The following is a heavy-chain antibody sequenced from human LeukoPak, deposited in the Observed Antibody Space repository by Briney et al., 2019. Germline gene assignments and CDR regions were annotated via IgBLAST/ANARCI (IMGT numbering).Heavy chain of an antibody. J-gene: IGHJ3*02. V-gene: IGHV3-48*01. CDR2: ISTSTTTI. D-gene: IGHD3-16*01. CDR3: ARDLGPSAFDI. CDR1: GFTFSSYS. Sequence: PGGSLRLSCEASGFTFSSYSMNWVRQAPGKGLEWISYISTSTTTIYYANSVKGRFTISRDNAKKSLYLQMNSLRAEDTAVYYCARDLGPSAFDIWGQGTMVTVSS.